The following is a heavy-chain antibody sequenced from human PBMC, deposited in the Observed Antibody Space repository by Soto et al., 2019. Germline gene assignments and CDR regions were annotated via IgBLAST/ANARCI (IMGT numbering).Heavy chain of an antibody. V-gene: IGHV3-23*01. J-gene: IGHJ4*02. CDR3: ARGFSAGKGSPPDY. D-gene: IGHD3-10*01. CDR1: GFSFIKYA. Sequence: QAGGSLRLSCAASGFSFIKYAMSWVRQAPGKGLEWVSGLSGSGGSTSSADSVKGRFAISRDNSRNTLYLQMNSLGDGDTAIYYCARGFSAGKGSPPDYWGQGTLVTVSS. CDR2: LSGSGGST.